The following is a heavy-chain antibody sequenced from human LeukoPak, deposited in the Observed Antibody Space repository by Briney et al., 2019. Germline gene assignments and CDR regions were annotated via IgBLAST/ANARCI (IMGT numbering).Heavy chain of an antibody. J-gene: IGHJ3*02. CDR1: GGSISSYY. V-gene: IGHV4-59*01. CDR3: ARDGVLGGYPRSNDPFDI. D-gene: IGHD5-12*01. Sequence: PSETLSLTCTVSGGSISSYYWSWIRQPPGKGLEWIGYIYYSGSTNYNPPLKSRVTISVDTSKNQFSLKLSSVTAADTAVYYCARDGVLGGYPRSNDPFDIWGQGTMVTVSS. CDR2: IYYSGST.